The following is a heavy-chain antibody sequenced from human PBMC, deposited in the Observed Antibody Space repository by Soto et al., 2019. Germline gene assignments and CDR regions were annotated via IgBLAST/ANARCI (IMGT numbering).Heavy chain of an antibody. V-gene: IGHV4-39*01. J-gene: IGHJ6*02. CDR1: GGSISSSSYY. CDR2: IYYSGST. D-gene: IGHD3-22*01. Sequence: QLKLQESGPGLVKPSETLSLTCTVSGGSISSSSYYWDWIRQPPGTGLEWIGSIYYSGSTYYNPSLKSRVPISVDTSKNQCSLELSLVTASDTAVYYCARRLYYDSSGFEGGGMDVWGQGTTVTVSS. CDR3: ARRLYYDSSGFEGGGMDV.